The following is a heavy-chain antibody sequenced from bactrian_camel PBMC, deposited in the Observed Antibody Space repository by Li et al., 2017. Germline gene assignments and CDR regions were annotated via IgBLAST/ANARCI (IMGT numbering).Heavy chain of an antibody. CDR3: AAGQGWNGGSIPA. D-gene: IGHD3*01. J-gene: IGHJ4*01. CDR2: IDSEGNT. Sequence: VQLVESGGGSVQAGGSLKLSCAASGYAPSTPSTYYMGWFRQTPGNEREGVASIDSEGNTNYANSVKGRFAISKDNAKNTLYLQMNALQPEDTAMYYCAAGQGWNGGSIPAGARGPRSPSP. CDR1: GYAPSTPSTYY. V-gene: IGHV3S53*01.